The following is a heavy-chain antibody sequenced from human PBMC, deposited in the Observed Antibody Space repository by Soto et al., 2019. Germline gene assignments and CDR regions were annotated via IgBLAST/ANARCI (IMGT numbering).Heavy chain of an antibody. V-gene: IGHV5-51*01. CDR1: GYSFTSYW. CDR3: ARQKFYCSGGSCYSSHDVGFDY. J-gene: IGHJ4*02. D-gene: IGHD2-15*01. Sequence: GESLKISCKGSGYSFTSYWIGWVRQMPGKGLEWMGTIYPGDSDTRYSPSFQGQVTISADKSISTAYLQWSSLKASDTAMYYCARQKFYCSGGSCYSSHDVGFDYWGQGTLVTVSS. CDR2: IYPGDSDT.